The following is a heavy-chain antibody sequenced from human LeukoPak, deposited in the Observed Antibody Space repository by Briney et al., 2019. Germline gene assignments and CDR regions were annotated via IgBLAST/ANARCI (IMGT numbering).Heavy chain of an antibody. Sequence: SGGSLRLSCPASGFTFSSYTMNWVRQAPGKGLEWVSAITGSGDSTHYADSVKGRFTISRDNSKNTLYLQMNSLRAEDTAVYYCATGRGFSYGLFDYWGQGTLVTVSS. D-gene: IGHD5-18*01. CDR1: GFTFSSYT. CDR2: ITGSGDST. V-gene: IGHV3-23*01. J-gene: IGHJ4*02. CDR3: ATGRGFSYGLFDY.